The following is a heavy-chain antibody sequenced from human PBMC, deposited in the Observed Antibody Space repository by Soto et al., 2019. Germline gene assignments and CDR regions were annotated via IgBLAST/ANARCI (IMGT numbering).Heavy chain of an antibody. J-gene: IGHJ5*02. CDR3: ARQDCSSTSCYTRWFDP. CDR2: IYPGDSDT. V-gene: IGHV5-51*01. CDR1: GYSFTSYW. Sequence: GESLKISCKGSGYSFTSYWIGWVRQMPGKGLEWMGIIYPGDSDTRYSPSFQGQVTISADKSISTAYLQWSNLKASDTAMYYCARQDCSSTSCYTRWFDPWGQGTLVTAPQ. D-gene: IGHD2-2*02.